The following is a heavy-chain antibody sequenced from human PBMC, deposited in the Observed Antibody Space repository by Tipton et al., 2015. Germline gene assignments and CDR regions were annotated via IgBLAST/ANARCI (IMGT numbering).Heavy chain of an antibody. CDR1: GVSVTSGSFY. J-gene: IGHJ3*02. Sequence: TLSLTCTVSGVSVTSGSFYWSWIRQSPGKGLEWIGYIYHTGSTIYNPSLKSRVTISLDRSKNQFSLRLTSVTAADTAMYYCARDRGYYDDSGYFPGAFDIWGQGTVVSVSP. V-gene: IGHV4-61*01. D-gene: IGHD3-22*01. CDR2: IYHTGST. CDR3: ARDRGYYDDSGYFPGAFDI.